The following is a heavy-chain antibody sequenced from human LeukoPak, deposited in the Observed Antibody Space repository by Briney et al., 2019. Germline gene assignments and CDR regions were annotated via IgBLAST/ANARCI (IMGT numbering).Heavy chain of an antibody. CDR3: AREGLNMVRGVIPKEAWGWFDP. CDR1: GDSISRRSSY. D-gene: IGHD3-10*01. Sequence: SETLSLTCSVSGDSISRRSSYWTWIRQPAGRGLEWIGRVYWTGTPNYNPSLKSRVTISVDTSKNQFSLKLSSVTAADTAVYYCAREGLNMVRGVIPKEAWGWFDPWGQGTLVTVSS. CDR2: VYWTGTP. J-gene: IGHJ5*02. V-gene: IGHV4-61*02.